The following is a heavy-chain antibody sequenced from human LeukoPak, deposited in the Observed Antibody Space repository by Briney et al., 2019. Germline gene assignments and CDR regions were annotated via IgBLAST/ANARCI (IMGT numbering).Heavy chain of an antibody. CDR2: ISSTSTYI. CDR3: ARYPLEGSWSLDL. V-gene: IGHV3-21*01. Sequence: KSGGSLRLSCAASVFTFSSYSVNSVRQAPGKGLEWVSFISSTSTYIYYADSVKGRFTISRDKAKNSLFLQMNSLRAEDTAVYYCARYPLEGSWSLDLWGRGTLVTVSS. J-gene: IGHJ2*01. CDR1: VFTFSSYS. D-gene: IGHD5-24*01.